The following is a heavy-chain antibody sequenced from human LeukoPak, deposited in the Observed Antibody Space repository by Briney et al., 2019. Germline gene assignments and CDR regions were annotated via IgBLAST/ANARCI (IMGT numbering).Heavy chain of an antibody. CDR3: AREIAVAASDDY. Sequence: ASVKVSCKASGYTFTSYDINWVQQATGQGLEWMGWMNPNSGNTGYAQKFQGRVTMTRSTSIGTAYMELSSLRSEDTAVYYCAREIAVAASDDYWGQGTLVTVSS. CDR1: GYTFTSYD. D-gene: IGHD6-19*01. V-gene: IGHV1-8*01. CDR2: MNPNSGNT. J-gene: IGHJ4*02.